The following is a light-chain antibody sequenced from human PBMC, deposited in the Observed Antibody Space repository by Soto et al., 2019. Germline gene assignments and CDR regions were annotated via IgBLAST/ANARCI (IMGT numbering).Light chain of an antibody. J-gene: IGLJ3*02. V-gene: IGLV1-47*01. CDR2: RSD. CDR1: SSNIGSNY. CDR3: AVRDDSLSGHWV. Sequence: QSVLTQPPSASGTPGQRVTISCSGSSSNIGSNYVSWYQHLPGAAPKLLIYRSDQRPSGVPDRFSGSKSGTSASLAISGLRSEDEVDYFCAVRDDSLSGHWVFGGGTKVTVL.